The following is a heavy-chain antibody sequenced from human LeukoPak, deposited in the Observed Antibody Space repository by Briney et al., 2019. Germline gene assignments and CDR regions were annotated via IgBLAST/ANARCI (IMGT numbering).Heavy chain of an antibody. V-gene: IGHV4-59*01. CDR1: GGSISSYY. J-gene: IGHJ4*02. D-gene: IGHD6-13*01. CDR3: ARAGANGIEAAGSLRY. CDR2: IYYTGTT. Sequence: KASETLSLTCTVSGGSISSYYWNWIRQPPGKGLEWIGYIYYTGTTNYNPSLKSRVTISVDTSKNQFSLNLSSVTAADTAVYYCARAGANGIEAAGSLRYWGQGTLVTVSS.